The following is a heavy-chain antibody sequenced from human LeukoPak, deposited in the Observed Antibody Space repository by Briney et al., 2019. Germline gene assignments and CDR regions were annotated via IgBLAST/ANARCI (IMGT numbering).Heavy chain of an antibody. CDR3: ARPSFTQGSYFDY. V-gene: IGHV3-7*01. Sequence: GGSLRLSCAASGFTFISYWMSWVRQAPGKGLEWVANIKQDGSETYYVDSVKGRFTISRDNAKNSLHLQMNSLSAEDTAVYYCARPSFTQGSYFDYWGQGTLVTVSS. D-gene: IGHD2-15*01. CDR2: IKQDGSET. CDR1: GFTFISYW. J-gene: IGHJ4*02.